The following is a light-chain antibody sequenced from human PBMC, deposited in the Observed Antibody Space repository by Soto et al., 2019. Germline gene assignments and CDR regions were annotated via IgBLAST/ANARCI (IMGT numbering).Light chain of an antibody. V-gene: IGKV1-5*03. Sequence: IPMYPSSFTLSGSLGSTATLTCRASQSISSWLAWYQQKPGKAPKLLIYKASTLKSRVPSRFSGSGSGTEFTLTISSLQPDDFATYYCQHYNSYSEAFGQGTKVDIK. CDR1: QSISSW. CDR2: KAS. J-gene: IGKJ1*01. CDR3: QHYNSYSEA.